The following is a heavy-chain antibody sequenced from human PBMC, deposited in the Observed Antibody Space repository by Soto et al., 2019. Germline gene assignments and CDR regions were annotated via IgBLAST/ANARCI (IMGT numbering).Heavy chain of an antibody. CDR1: GYSFTSYW. J-gene: IGHJ6*02. Sequence: GESLKISCKGSGYSFTSYWIGWVRQMPGKGLEWMGIIYPGDSDTRYSPSFQGQVTISADKSISTAYLQWSSLKASDTAMYYCARSRYYDSSGYYYYYGMDVWGQGTTVTVSS. CDR3: ARSRYYDSSGYYYYYGMDV. D-gene: IGHD3-22*01. CDR2: IYPGDSDT. V-gene: IGHV5-51*01.